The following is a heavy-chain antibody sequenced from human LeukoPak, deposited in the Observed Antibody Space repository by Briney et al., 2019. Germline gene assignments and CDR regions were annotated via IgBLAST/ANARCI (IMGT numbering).Heavy chain of an antibody. Sequence: GGSLRLSCAASGFTFSSYAMSWVRQAPGKGLKWVSAISGSGGNTYYVDSVKGRFTTSRDSSKNTLYLQMNSLRAEDSAVYYCAKGSDFGSGSYSYYYMDVWGKGTTVTVSS. CDR2: ISGSGGNT. J-gene: IGHJ6*03. V-gene: IGHV3-23*01. CDR1: GFTFSSYA. CDR3: AKGSDFGSGSYSYYYMDV. D-gene: IGHD3-10*01.